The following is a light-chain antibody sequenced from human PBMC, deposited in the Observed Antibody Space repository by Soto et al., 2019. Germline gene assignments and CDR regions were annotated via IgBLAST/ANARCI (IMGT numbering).Light chain of an antibody. Sequence: EIVMTQSPVTLSVSPGERATLSCRASQSVSRNYLAWYQQKPGQAPRLLIYGASSRATGIPDRFSGSGSGTEFTLTISRLEPEDFAVYYCQHYDNSPLFGPGTKVDIK. J-gene: IGKJ3*01. V-gene: IGKV3-20*01. CDR3: QHYDNSPL. CDR2: GAS. CDR1: QSVSRNY.